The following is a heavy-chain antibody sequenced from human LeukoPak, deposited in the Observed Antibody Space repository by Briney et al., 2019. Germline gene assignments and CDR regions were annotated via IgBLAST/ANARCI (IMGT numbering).Heavy chain of an antibody. D-gene: IGHD6-13*01. CDR3: AKRTDYSNSWYSFDY. Sequence: QPGGSLRLSCGASVFTFSNYAMTWVRQAPGSGLEWVSTIRAGGDSTNYADSVKGRFTISRDDTKNTLFLQMNGLRAEDTAVYYCAKRTDYSNSWYSFDYWGQGALVTVSS. CDR2: IRAGGDST. J-gene: IGHJ4*02. CDR1: VFTFSNYA. V-gene: IGHV3-23*01.